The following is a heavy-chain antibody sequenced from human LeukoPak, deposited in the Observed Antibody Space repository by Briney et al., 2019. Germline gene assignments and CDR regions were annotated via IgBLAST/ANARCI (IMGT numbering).Heavy chain of an antibody. CDR2: IDPSDSYT. Sequence: GESLKISCKGSGYSFTSYWISWVRQMPGKGPEWMGRIDPSDSYTNYSPSFQGHVTISADKSISTAYLQWSSLKASDTAMYYCASNYGDYEGDFDYWGQGTLVTVSS. J-gene: IGHJ4*02. D-gene: IGHD4-17*01. V-gene: IGHV5-10-1*01. CDR1: GYSFTSYW. CDR3: ASNYGDYEGDFDY.